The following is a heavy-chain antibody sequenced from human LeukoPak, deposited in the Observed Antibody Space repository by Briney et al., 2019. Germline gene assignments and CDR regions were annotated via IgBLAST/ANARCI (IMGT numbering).Heavy chain of an antibody. J-gene: IGHJ5*02. CDR2: INHSGST. Sequence: SETLSLTCAVYGGSFSGYYWSWIRQPPGKGLEWIGEINHSGSTNYNPSLKSRVTISVDTSKNQFSLKPSSVTAADTAVYYCARGSLAAAGTRWFDPWGQGTLVTVSS. V-gene: IGHV4-34*01. CDR1: GGSFSGYY. CDR3: ARGSLAAAGTRWFDP. D-gene: IGHD6-13*01.